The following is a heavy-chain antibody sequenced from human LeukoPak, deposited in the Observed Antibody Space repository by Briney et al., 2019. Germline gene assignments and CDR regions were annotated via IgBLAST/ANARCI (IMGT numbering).Heavy chain of an antibody. V-gene: IGHV3-64D*06. CDR2: ISSNGGST. CDR1: GFTFSSYA. D-gene: IGHD6-19*01. J-gene: IGHJ4*02. Sequence: GGSLLLSCSASGFTFSSYAMHWVRPAPGKGLEYVSAISSNGGSTYYADSVKGRFTISRDNSKNTLYLQMSSLRAEDTAVYYCVSSSGWGPFDYWGQGTLVTVSS. CDR3: VSSSGWGPFDY.